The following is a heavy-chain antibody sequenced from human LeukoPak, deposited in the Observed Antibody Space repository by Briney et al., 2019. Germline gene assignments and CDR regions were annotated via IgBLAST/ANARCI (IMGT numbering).Heavy chain of an antibody. D-gene: IGHD6-19*01. CDR1: GFTFSSCN. CDR2: ISTSNNYI. CDR3: ARATGVYSSGFYYFDY. J-gene: IGHJ4*02. V-gene: IGHV3-21*01. Sequence: GGSLRLSCVVSGFTFSSCNTNWVRQAPGKGLEWVSSISTSNNYIYYADSVTGRFTISRDNAKNSLYLQMNSLRAEDTAVYYCARATGVYSSGFYYFDYWGQGTLVTVSS.